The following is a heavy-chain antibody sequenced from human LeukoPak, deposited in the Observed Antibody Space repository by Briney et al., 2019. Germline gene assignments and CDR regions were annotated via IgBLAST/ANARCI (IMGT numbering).Heavy chain of an antibody. CDR1: GGSISSYY. CDR2: IYTSGST. V-gene: IGHV4-4*07. D-gene: IGHD2-2*01. J-gene: IGHJ3*02. CDR3: AREVVVPAAMVGGDAFDI. Sequence: SETLSLTCTVSGGSISSYYWSWIRQPAGKGLEWIGRIYTSGSTNYNPSLKSRVTMSVDTSKNQFSLKLSSVTAADTAVYYCAREVVVPAAMVGGDAFDIWGQGTMVTVSS.